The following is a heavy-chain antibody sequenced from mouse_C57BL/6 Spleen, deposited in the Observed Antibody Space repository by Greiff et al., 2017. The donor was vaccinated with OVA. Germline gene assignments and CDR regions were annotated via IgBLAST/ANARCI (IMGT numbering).Heavy chain of an antibody. J-gene: IGHJ2*01. CDR3: VRTSTREDYFDY. CDR1: GFSFNTYA. Sequence: EVMLVESGGGLVQPKGSLKLSCAASGFSFNTYAMNWVRQAPGKGLEWVARIRSKSNNYATYYADSVKDRFTISRDDSESMLYLQMNNLKTEDTAMYYCVRTSTREDYFDYWGQGTTLTVSS. V-gene: IGHV10-1*01. CDR2: IRSKSNNYAT. D-gene: IGHD2-1*01.